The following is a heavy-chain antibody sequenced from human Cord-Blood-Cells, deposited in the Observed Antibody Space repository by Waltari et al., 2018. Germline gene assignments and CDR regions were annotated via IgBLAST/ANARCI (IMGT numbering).Heavy chain of an antibody. CDR3: ARVFDSSSWYDAFDI. CDR1: GYTFTGYY. J-gene: IGHJ3*02. V-gene: IGHV1-2*02. CDR2: INPNSGGT. D-gene: IGHD6-13*01. Sequence: QVQLVQSGAAVKKPGASVKVSCKASGYTFTGYYMHWVRPAPGQGLEWMGWINPNSGGTNYAQKFQGRVTMTRDTSISTAYMELSRLRSDDTAVYYCARVFDSSSWYDAFDIWGQGTMVTVSS.